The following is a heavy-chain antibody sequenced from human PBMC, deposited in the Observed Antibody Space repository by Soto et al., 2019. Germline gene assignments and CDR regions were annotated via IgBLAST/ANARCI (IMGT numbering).Heavy chain of an antibody. CDR2: LIPIFGAP. V-gene: IGHV1-69*01. CDR1: GGSFSSYA. D-gene: IGHD1-26*01. J-gene: IGHJ6*02. Sequence: QVQLVQSGAEVRKPGSSVKVSCEASGGSFSSYAIGWVRQAPGQGLEWMGALIPIFGAPNYAQKFQGRVTITADESTRKAYMELSSLGSEDTAVSYCARVVGASTPHYFYGMDVWGQGTTVTVSS. CDR3: ARVVGASTPHYFYGMDV.